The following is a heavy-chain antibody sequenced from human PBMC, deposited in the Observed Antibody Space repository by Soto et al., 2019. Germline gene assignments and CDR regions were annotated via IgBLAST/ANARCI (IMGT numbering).Heavy chain of an antibody. Sequence: QVQLVESGGGVVQPGRSLRLSCAASGFTFSSYAMHWVRQAPGKGLEWVAVISYDGSNKYYADSVTGRFTISRDNSKNSLYLQMNLLRAEDTAVYYCARGEGATIYYCYGMDVWGQGTTVTVSS. CDR3: ARGEGATIYYCYGMDV. CDR1: GFTFSSYA. D-gene: IGHD1-26*01. J-gene: IGHJ6*01. V-gene: IGHV3-30-3*01. CDR2: ISYDGSNK.